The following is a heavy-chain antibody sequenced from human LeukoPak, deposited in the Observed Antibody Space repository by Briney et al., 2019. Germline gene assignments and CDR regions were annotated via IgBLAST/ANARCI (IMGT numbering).Heavy chain of an antibody. CDR2: IYYGGST. Sequence: SETLSLTCTVSGGSISSYYWSWIRQPPGKGLEWIGYIYYGGSTNYNPSLKSRVTISVDTSKNQFSLKLSSVTAADTAVYYCASGSEGYSSSLMPAYYFDYWGQGTLVTVSS. V-gene: IGHV4-59*01. J-gene: IGHJ4*02. D-gene: IGHD6-6*01. CDR1: GGSISSYY. CDR3: ASGSEGYSSSLMPAYYFDY.